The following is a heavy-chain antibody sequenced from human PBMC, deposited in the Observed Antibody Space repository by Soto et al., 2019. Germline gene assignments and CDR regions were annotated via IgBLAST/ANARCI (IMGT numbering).Heavy chain of an antibody. Sequence: PSETLSLTCTVSGGSISRSSYYWGWIRQPPGKGLEWIGYIYHSGSTYYNPSLKSRVTISVDTSKNQFSLKLSSVTAADTAVYYCARDVLYSTSRIDSWGQGTLVTAPQ. V-gene: IGHV4-30-2*05. D-gene: IGHD6-6*01. CDR1: GGSISRSSYY. CDR3: ARDVLYSTSRIDS. J-gene: IGHJ4*02. CDR2: IYHSGST.